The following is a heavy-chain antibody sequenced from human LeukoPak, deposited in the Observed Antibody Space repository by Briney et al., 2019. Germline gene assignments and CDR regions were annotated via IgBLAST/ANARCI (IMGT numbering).Heavy chain of an antibody. D-gene: IGHD3-22*01. CDR2: ISAYNGNT. V-gene: IGHV1-18*01. Sequence: ASVKVSFKASGYTFTSYGISWVRQAPGQGLEWMGWISAYNGNTNYAQKLQGRVTMTTDTSTSTAYMELRSLRSDDTAVYYCARVHYYDSSGEDFDYWGQGILVTVSP. J-gene: IGHJ4*02. CDR3: ARVHYYDSSGEDFDY. CDR1: GYTFTSYG.